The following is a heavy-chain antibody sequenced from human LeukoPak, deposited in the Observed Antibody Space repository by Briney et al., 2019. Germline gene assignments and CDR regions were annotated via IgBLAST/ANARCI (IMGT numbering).Heavy chain of an antibody. D-gene: IGHD3-10*01. Sequence: KSSETLSLTCAVCGGSFSGYYWSWIRQPAGKGLEWIGRMYTSGTTNYNPSLKSRVSMSVDTSKNQFSLNLSSVTAADTAVYYCARDFGDDSGFDYWGQGTLVTVSS. V-gene: IGHV4-4*07. J-gene: IGHJ4*02. CDR1: GGSFSGYY. CDR2: MYTSGTT. CDR3: ARDFGDDSGFDY.